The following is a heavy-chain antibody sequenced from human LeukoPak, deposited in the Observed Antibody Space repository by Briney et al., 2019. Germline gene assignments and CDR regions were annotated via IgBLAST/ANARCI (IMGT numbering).Heavy chain of an antibody. D-gene: IGHD3-22*01. J-gene: IGHJ4*02. V-gene: IGHV3-23*01. Sequence: PGGSLRLSCAASGFTFSSYAMSWVRQAPGKGLEWVSAISGSGGSTYYADSVKGRFTISRDNSKNTLYLQTNSLRAEDTAVYYCAKDSNSAGSYYDSSGYYDYWGQGTLVTVSS. CDR3: AKDSNSAGSYYDSSGYYDY. CDR2: ISGSGGST. CDR1: GFTFSSYA.